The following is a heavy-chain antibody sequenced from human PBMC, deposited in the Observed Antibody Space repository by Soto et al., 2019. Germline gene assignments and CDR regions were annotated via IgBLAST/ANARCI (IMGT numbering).Heavy chain of an antibody. CDR3: ARTHYICGSYRFTTGGY. CDR1: GFTFSSYG. CDR2: IWYDGSNK. D-gene: IGHD3-16*02. J-gene: IGHJ4*02. V-gene: IGHV3-33*01. Sequence: QVQLVESGGGVVQPGRSLRLSCAASGFTFSSYGMHWVRQAPGKGLEWVAVIWYDGSNKYYADSVKGRFTISRDNSKNTLYLQMNSLRAEDTAVYYCARTHYICGSYRFTTGGYWGQGTLVTVSS.